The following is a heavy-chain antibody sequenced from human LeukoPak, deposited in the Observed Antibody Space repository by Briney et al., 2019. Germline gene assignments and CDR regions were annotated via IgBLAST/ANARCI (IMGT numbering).Heavy chain of an antibody. CDR1: GFTFDDYG. D-gene: IGHD3-10*01. J-gene: IGHJ4*02. V-gene: IGHV3-20*04. CDR3: ARKGYYGSGTYLDY. CDR2: INWNGDMT. Sequence: GGSLRLSCAASGFTFDDYGMRWVRQAPGKGLEWVSGINWNGDMTEYAYPVRGRFTISRDNATNSLYLQMNSLRAEGTALYYCARKGYYGSGTYLDYWGQGTLVTVSS.